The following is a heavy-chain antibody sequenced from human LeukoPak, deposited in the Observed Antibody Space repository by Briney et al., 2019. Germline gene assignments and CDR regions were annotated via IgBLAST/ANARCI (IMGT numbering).Heavy chain of an antibody. D-gene: IGHD1-20*01. CDR3: AKDRAAYNWEFDY. J-gene: IGHJ4*02. CDR2: ISSSSSYI. Sequence: GGSLRLSCAASGFTFSSYSMNWVRQAPGKGLEWVSSISSSSSYIYYADSVKGRFTISRDNAKNSLYLQMNSLRAEDTAIYYCAKDRAAYNWEFDYWGQGTLVTVSS. V-gene: IGHV3-21*04. CDR1: GFTFSSYS.